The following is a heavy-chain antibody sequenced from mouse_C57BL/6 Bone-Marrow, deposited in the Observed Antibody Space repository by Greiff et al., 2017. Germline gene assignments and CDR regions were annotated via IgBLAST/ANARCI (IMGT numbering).Heavy chain of an antibody. CDR3: ARDDSKRAMDY. CDR1: GYAFTNYL. D-gene: IGHD2-5*01. CDR2: INPGSGGT. Sequence: QVQLKQSGAELVRPGTSVKVSCKASGYAFTNYLIEWVKQRPGQGLEWIGVINPGSGGTNYNEKFKGKATLTADKSSSTAYMQLSSLTSEDSAVYFCARDDSKRAMDYWGQGTSVTVSS. J-gene: IGHJ4*01. V-gene: IGHV1-54*01.